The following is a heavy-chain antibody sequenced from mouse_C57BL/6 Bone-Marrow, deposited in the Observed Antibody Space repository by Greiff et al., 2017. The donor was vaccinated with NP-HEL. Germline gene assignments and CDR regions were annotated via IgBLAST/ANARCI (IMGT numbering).Heavy chain of an antibody. D-gene: IGHD2-4*01. Sequence: QVQLQQPGAELVKPGASVKMSCKASGYTFTSYWITWVKQRPGQGLEWIGDIYPGSGSTNYNEKFKSKATLTVDTSSSTAYMQLSSLTSEDSAVYYCARVESTMITTGYFDVWGTGTTVTVSS. CDR3: ARVESTMITTGYFDV. CDR1: GYTFTSYW. V-gene: IGHV1-55*01. CDR2: IYPGSGST. J-gene: IGHJ1*03.